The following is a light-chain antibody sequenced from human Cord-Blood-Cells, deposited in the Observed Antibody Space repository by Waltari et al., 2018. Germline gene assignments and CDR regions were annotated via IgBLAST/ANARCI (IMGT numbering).Light chain of an antibody. CDR2: AAS. J-gene: IGKJ1*01. V-gene: IGKV1-39*01. CDR3: QQSYSTPT. Sequence: DIQMTQSPSSLSASVGDRVTITCRASQSISSYLNWYQQKPGKAPKLLSYAASSLQSGVPSRFSGSGSETDFTLTISSLQPEDFATYYCQQSYSTPTFGQGTKVEIK. CDR1: QSISSY.